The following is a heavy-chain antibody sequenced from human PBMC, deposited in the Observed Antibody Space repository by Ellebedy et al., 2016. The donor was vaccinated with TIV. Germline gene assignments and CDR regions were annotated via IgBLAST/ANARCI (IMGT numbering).Heavy chain of an antibody. CDR1: GYTFTSYG. V-gene: IGHV1-18*01. Sequence: AASVKVSCKASGYTFTSYGISWVRQAPGQGLEWMGWISAYNGNTNYAQKLQGRLTMTTDTTSRTAYMELRSLRSDDTAVYYCARDQGGRWAVAGTDYWGQGTLVTVSS. J-gene: IGHJ4*02. D-gene: IGHD6-19*01. CDR2: ISAYNGNT. CDR3: ARDQGGRWAVAGTDY.